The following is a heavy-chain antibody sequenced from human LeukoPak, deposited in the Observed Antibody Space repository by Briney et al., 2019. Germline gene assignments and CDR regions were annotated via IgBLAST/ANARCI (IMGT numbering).Heavy chain of an antibody. Sequence: PGGSLRLSCAASGFTFSSYSMNWVRQAPGKGLEWVSSISSSSSYIYYADSVKGRFTISRDNAKNSLYLQMNSLRAEDTAVYYCARVIAVAGIAIDYWGQGTLVTVSS. V-gene: IGHV3-21*01. D-gene: IGHD6-19*01. CDR1: GFTFSSYS. CDR2: ISSSSSYI. CDR3: ARVIAVAGIAIDY. J-gene: IGHJ4*02.